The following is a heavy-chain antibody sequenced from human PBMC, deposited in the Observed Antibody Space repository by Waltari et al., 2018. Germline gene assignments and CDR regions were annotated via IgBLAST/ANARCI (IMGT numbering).Heavy chain of an antibody. Sequence: QVQLQQWGAGLLKPSETLSLTCAVYGGSFSGYYWSWIRQPPGKGLEWIGEIHQSGSTNYNPSLKSRVTISVDTSKNQFSLKLSSVTAADTAVYYCARGRGGSKGYCSSTTSRRCGYYYYYGMDVWGQGTTVTVSS. CDR2: IHQSGST. J-gene: IGHJ6*02. CDR3: ARGRGGSKGYCSSTTSRRCGYYYYYGMDV. CDR1: GGSFSGYY. D-gene: IGHD2-2*01. V-gene: IGHV4-34*01.